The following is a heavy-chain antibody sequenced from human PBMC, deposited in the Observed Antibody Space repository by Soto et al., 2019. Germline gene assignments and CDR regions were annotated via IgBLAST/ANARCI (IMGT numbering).Heavy chain of an antibody. CDR1: GDSVTSGDYY. D-gene: IGHD2-21*01. J-gene: IGHJ5*02. CDR3: ARIAVDTYMTYCFDP. CDR2: IYYSGNT. V-gene: IGHV4-61*08. Sequence: PSETLSLTCTVSGDSVTSGDYYWSWIRQPPGKGLEWIGYIYYSGNTDYSPSLKSRVAISLDTSHNQFSLKLSSVTAADTAVYFCARIAVDTYMTYCFDPWVHGTLGT.